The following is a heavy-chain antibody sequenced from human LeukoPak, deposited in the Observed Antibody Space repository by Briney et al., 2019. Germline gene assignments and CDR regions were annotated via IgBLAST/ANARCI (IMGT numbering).Heavy chain of an antibody. CDR2: ISYIGST. V-gene: IGHV4-59*11. Sequence: SETLSLTCAVSDDSFSSHHWTWIRQPPGKGLEWIGYISYIGSTNYNPSLKSRVTISIDTSKNQFSLKLRYVTAADTAVYYCARDLVTVTKGFDIWGQGTMVSVSS. CDR3: ARDLVTVTKGFDI. D-gene: IGHD4-17*01. J-gene: IGHJ3*02. CDR1: DDSFSSHH.